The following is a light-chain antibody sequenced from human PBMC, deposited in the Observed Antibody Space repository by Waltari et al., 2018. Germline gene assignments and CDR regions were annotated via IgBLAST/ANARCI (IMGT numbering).Light chain of an antibody. J-gene: IGKJ4*01. V-gene: IGKV3-15*01. CDR3: QQYNKWPLLT. CDR2: GAS. Sequence: EILMTQSPATLSVSPGERDTLSCRASQSVRTYVAWYQHKPGQTPRLLIYGASTRAAGISTRFSGSGSGAEFTLTISSLQPEDTAVYYCQQYNKWPLLTFGGGTKVEIK. CDR1: QSVRTY.